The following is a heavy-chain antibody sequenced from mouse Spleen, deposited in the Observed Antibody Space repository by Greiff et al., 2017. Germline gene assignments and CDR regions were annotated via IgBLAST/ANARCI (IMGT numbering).Heavy chain of an antibody. J-gene: IGHJ1*01. V-gene: IGHV2-6-7*01. CDR1: GFSLTGYG. CDR3: ARASLLRLHWYFDV. Sequence: QVQLKQSGPGLVAPSQSLSITCTVSGFSLTGYGVNWVRQPPGKGLEWLGMIWGDGSTDYNSALKSRLSISKDDSKSQVFLKMNSLQTDDTARYYCARASLLRLHWYFDVWGAGTTVTVSS. D-gene: IGHD1-2*01. CDR2: IWGDGST.